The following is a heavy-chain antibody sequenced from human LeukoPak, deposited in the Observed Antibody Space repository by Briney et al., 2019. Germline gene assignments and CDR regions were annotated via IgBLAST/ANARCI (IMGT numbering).Heavy chain of an antibody. Sequence: SETLSLTCAVYGGSFSGYYWSWIRQPPGKGLEWIGEINHSGSTNYNPSLKSRVTISVDTSKNQFSLKLSSVTAADTAVYYCARVKFRFLEWLFYYYGMDVWGQGTTATASS. CDR1: GGSFSGYY. V-gene: IGHV4-34*01. D-gene: IGHD3-3*01. CDR3: ARVKFRFLEWLFYYYGMDV. J-gene: IGHJ6*02. CDR2: INHSGST.